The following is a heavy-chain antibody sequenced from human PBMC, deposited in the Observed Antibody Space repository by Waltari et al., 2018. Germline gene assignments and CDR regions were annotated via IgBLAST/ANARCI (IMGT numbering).Heavy chain of an antibody. D-gene: IGHD5-18*01. CDR3: VRDDSYGFDY. CDR1: GFTFSSRW. J-gene: IGHJ4*02. CDR2: VNRDESST. V-gene: IGHV3-74*01. Sequence: EVQLVESGGGLVQPGGFLRLSSAASGFTFSSRWMHWVRQAPGKGLVWVSHVNRDESSTSYADSVKGRFTISRDNAKNTVYLQMSSLRAEDTAVYYCVRDDSYGFDYWGQGTLVTVSS.